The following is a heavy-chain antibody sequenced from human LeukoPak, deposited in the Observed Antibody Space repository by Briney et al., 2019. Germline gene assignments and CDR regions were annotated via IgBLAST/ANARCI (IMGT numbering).Heavy chain of an antibody. CDR1: GFTFSNYA. J-gene: IGHJ4*02. CDR3: ARGGYSGYDFVY. V-gene: IGHV3-33*05. Sequence: GGSLRLSCAASGFTFSNYAMHWVRQAPGKGLEWVAVILYDGSNKYYADSVKGRFTISRDNSKNTLYLQMNSLRAEDTAVYYCARGGYSGYDFVYWGQGTLVTVSS. CDR2: ILYDGSNK. D-gene: IGHD5-12*01.